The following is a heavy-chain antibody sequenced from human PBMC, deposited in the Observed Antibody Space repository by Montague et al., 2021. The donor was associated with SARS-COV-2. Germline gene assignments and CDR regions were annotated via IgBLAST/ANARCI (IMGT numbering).Heavy chain of an antibody. J-gene: IGHJ4*02. CDR3: AHRRPLWGYFDY. Sequence: PALVKPTQTLTLTCTFSGFSLSTSGVGVGWIRQPPGKALEWLALISWDDDKRYSPSLKSRLTITKDTSKNQVVLTMTNMDPVDTATYYCAHRRPLWGYFDYWGQGTLVTVSS. V-gene: IGHV2-5*02. CDR1: GFSLSTSGVG. D-gene: IGHD7-27*01. CDR2: ISWDDDK.